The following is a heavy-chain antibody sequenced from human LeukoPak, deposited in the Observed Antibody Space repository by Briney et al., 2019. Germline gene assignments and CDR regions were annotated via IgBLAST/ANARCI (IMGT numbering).Heavy chain of an antibody. Sequence: GGSLRLSCAASGFTFDDYAMHWVRQAPGKGLEWDSGISWNSGSIGYADSVKGRFTISRDNAKNSLYLQVNSPRAEDTALYYCAKSALVLMVYADIDYWGQGTLVTVSS. CDR2: ISWNSGSI. J-gene: IGHJ4*02. V-gene: IGHV3-9*01. CDR1: GFTFDDYA. D-gene: IGHD2-8*01. CDR3: AKSALVLMVYADIDY.